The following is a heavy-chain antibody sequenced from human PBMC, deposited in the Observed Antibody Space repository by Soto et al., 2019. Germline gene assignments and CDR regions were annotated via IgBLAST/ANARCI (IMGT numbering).Heavy chain of an antibody. D-gene: IGHD3-3*01. J-gene: IGHJ4*02. CDR3: ASSPIFGVVIIRY. V-gene: IGHV5-51*01. CDR2: IYPGDSDT. CDR1: GYSCTRYW. Sequence: PVESLKISCKGSGYSCTRYWSGWLREMRVKGLEWMGIIYPGDSDTRYSPSFQGQVTISADKSISTAYLQWSSLKASDTAMYYCASSPIFGVVIIRYWGQGTLVTVSS.